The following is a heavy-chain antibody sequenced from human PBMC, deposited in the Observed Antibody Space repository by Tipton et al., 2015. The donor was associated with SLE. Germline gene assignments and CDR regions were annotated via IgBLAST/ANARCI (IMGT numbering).Heavy chain of an antibody. CDR1: GGSISGYY. V-gene: IGHV4-4*07. CDR2: IYTSGST. D-gene: IGHD1-26*01. CDR3: ARSGSGSYSLDY. J-gene: IGHJ4*02. Sequence: TLSLTCTVSGGSISGYYYSWIRQPAGRGLEWIGRIYTSGSTNYNPSLKSRVTMSVDTSKNQFSLKLSSVTAADTAVYYCARSGSGSYSLDYWGQGTLVTVSS.